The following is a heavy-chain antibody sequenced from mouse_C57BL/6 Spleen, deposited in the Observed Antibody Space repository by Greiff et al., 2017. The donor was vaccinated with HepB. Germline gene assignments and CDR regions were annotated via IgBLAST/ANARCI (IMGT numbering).Heavy chain of an antibody. CDR3: ARVGNYSNYFDY. J-gene: IGHJ2*01. CDR1: GYTFTNYW. V-gene: IGHV1-63*01. CDR2: IYPGGGYT. D-gene: IGHD2-5*01. Sequence: VQLVESGAELVRPGTSVKMSCKASGYTFTNYWIGWAKQRPGHGLEWIGDIYPGGGYTNYNEKFKGKATLTADKSSSTAYMQFSSLTSEDSAIYYCARVGNYSNYFDYWGQGTTLTVSS.